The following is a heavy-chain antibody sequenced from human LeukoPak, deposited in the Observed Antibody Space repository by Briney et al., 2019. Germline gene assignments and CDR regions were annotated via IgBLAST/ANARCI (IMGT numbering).Heavy chain of an antibody. V-gene: IGHV4-4*02. CDR1: GGSISSSNW. Sequence: SETLSLTCAVSGGSISSSNWWSWVRQPPGKGLEWIGEIYHSGSTNYNPSLKSRVTISVDKSKNQFSLKLSSVTAADTAVYYCARSIAAAGDYFDYWGQGILVTVSS. J-gene: IGHJ4*02. CDR3: ARSIAAAGDYFDY. D-gene: IGHD6-13*01. CDR2: IYHSGST.